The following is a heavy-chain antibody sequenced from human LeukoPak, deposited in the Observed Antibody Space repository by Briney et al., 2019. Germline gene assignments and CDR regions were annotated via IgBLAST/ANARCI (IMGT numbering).Heavy chain of an antibody. D-gene: IGHD3-22*01. CDR3: ARVTGYMIEDYFDY. CDR1: GGSISSYY. V-gene: IGHV4-59*01. CDR2: IYYSGST. J-gene: IGHJ4*02. Sequence: SETLSLTCTVSGGSISSYYWSWIRQPPGKGLEWIGYIYYSGSTNYNPSLKSRVTISVDTSKNQFSLRLSSVTAADTAVYYCARVTGYMIEDYFDYGGKETLVTFSS.